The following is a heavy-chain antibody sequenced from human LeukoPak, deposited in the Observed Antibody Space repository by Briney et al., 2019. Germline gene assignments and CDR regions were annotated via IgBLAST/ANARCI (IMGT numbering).Heavy chain of an antibody. D-gene: IGHD6-19*01. CDR2: ISYDGSNK. V-gene: IGHV3-30-3*02. CDR3: AKYRTGGASGWYEDFDY. CDR1: GFTFSSYA. Sequence: GGSLRLSCAASGFTFSSYAMHWVRQAPGKGLEWVAVISYDGSNKYYADSVKGRFTISRDNSKNTLYLQMNNLRAEDTAVYYCAKYRTGGASGWYEDFDYWGQGTLVTVSS. J-gene: IGHJ4*02.